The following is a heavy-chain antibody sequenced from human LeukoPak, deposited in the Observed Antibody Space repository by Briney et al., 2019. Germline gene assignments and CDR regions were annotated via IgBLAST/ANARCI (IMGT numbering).Heavy chain of an antibody. J-gene: IGHJ4*02. D-gene: IGHD6-19*01. CDR2: INPTGDST. CDR1: GYTFTSYY. Sequence: ASVKVSCKASGYTFTSYYMHWVRQAPGQGLEWMGLINPTGDSTGYAQKFQGRVTMTRDMSTSTDYMELSSLRSEDTALYYCAKDLLPVAANWWGQGTLVTVSS. V-gene: IGHV1-46*01. CDR3: AKDLLPVAANW.